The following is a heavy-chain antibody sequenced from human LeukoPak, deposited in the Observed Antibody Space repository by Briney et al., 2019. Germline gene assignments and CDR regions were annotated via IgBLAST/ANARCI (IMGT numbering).Heavy chain of an antibody. Sequence: GGSLRLSCAASRFTFSDYYMTWVRQAPGRGLEWVAHIKEDGSEKNYVDSVKGRFTISRDNAENSVYLLLNSLTPEDTAVYYCARDLRAGGTWSYGVYFDLWGRGTLVTVSS. D-gene: IGHD4-17*01. CDR3: ARDLRAGGTWSYGVYFDL. J-gene: IGHJ2*01. CDR1: RFTFSDYY. CDR2: IKEDGSEK. V-gene: IGHV3-7*01.